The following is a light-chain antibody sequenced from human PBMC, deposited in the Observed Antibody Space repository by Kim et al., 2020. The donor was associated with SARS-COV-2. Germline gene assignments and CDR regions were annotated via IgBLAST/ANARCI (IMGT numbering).Light chain of an antibody. V-gene: IGLV1-44*01. J-gene: IGLJ2*01. CDR2: NIN. CDR3: AVWDDSLNGVV. CDR1: ISNIGSNA. Sequence: GQRVTISCSGNISNIGSNAVTWCQQLPGTAPTLLIYNINQRPSGVPDRFSGSKSDTSASLAISGLQSEDEADYYCAVWDDSLNGVVFGGGTQLTVL.